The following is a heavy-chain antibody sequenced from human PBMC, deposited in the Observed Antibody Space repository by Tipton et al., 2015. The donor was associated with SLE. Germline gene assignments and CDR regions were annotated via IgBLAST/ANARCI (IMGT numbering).Heavy chain of an antibody. V-gene: IGHV3-48*03. CDR3: ARGAGIMHF. Sequence: GSLRLSCAASGFTFSDYEMNWVRQAPGKGLEWVSYIGTSGTTIYYAASVKGRFTISRDDAKNSLYLQMNSLRAEDTGVYYCARGAGIMHFWGQGTLVTVSS. CDR1: GFTFSDYE. J-gene: IGHJ4*02. D-gene: IGHD3-16*01. CDR2: IGTSGTTI.